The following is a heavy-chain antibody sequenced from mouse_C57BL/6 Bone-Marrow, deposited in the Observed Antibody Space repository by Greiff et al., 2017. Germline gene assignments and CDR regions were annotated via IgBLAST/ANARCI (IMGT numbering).Heavy chain of an antibody. Sequence: QVQLQQPGAELVMPGASVKLSCKASGYTFTSYWMHWVKQRPGQGLAWIGEIDPSDSYTNYNQKFKGKSTLTVDKSSSTAYMQLSSLTSEDSAVXYCARPPSGNYGWYFDVWGTGTTVTVSS. J-gene: IGHJ1*03. CDR3: ARPPSGNYGWYFDV. V-gene: IGHV1-69*01. D-gene: IGHD2-1*01. CDR1: GYTFTSYW. CDR2: IDPSDSYT.